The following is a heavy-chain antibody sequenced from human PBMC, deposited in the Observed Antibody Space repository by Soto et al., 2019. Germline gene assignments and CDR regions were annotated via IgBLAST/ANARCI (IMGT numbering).Heavy chain of an antibody. CDR1: GFTFSNAW. J-gene: IGHJ4*01. CDR2: IKSKIDGGTT. CDR3: TTDSYITIITVLFDY. Sequence: GESLKISCAASGFTFSNAWINWVRQAPGKGPEWVGRIKSKIDGGTTDFAAPVKGRFAISRDDSKNMVYLEMNSLKTEDTGVFYFTTDSYITIITVLFDYWGHGPLVTVSS. V-gene: IGHV3-15*07. D-gene: IGHD3-22*01.